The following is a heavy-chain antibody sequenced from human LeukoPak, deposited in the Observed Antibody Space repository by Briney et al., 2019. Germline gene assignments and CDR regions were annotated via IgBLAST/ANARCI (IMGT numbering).Heavy chain of an antibody. CDR2: IKKDGSEK. V-gene: IGHV3-7*03. CDR1: GFTFSLYW. D-gene: IGHD2-15*01. CDR3: ARDSVVGVATWDY. Sequence: GGALRLSCAASGFTFSLYWMSWVRQAPGKGLECVANIKKDGSEKYYVDSVKDRFTISRDNAKTSLYLQMNSLRVEDTAFYYCARDSVVGVATWDYWGQGTLVTVSS. J-gene: IGHJ4*02.